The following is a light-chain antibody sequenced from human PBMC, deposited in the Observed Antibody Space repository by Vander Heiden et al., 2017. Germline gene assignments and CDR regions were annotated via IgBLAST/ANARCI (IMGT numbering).Light chain of an antibody. Sequence: DIVMTQSPASLAVSLCERATINCRSSQSVLYSSNNENYLAWYQQKPGQPPKLLIYWAATRESGVPDRFSGSGSGTDFILTISSLQAEDVAVYYCQQYYRTPLTFGGGTKVEIK. CDR2: WAA. J-gene: IGKJ4*01. V-gene: IGKV4-1*01. CDR1: QSVLYSSNNENY. CDR3: QQYYRTPLT.